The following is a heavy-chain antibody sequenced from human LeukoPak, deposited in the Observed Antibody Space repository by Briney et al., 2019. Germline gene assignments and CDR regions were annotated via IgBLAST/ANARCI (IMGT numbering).Heavy chain of an antibody. Sequence: SENLSRKSSGGTFRTSALTWVRQPPAHGLELMWEIVPIYNKPKYAQKFQGRVTIIADETTSTVYMELSGLRPDDTAVYFCAREVWELTYFESWGQGTLVVVSS. D-gene: IGHD1-26*01. V-gene: IGHV1-69*13. CDR2: IVPIYNKP. J-gene: IGHJ4*02. CDR3: AREVWELTYFES. CDR1: GGTFRTSA.